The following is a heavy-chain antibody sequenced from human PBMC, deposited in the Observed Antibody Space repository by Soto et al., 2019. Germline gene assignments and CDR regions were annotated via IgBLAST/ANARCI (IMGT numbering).Heavy chain of an antibody. CDR3: ATSGGGWYLY. J-gene: IGHJ4*02. CDR2: LNPNSGDT. CDR1: GYTFSSYD. V-gene: IGHV1-8*01. Sequence: QVQLVQSGAEVKKPGASVKVSCKASGYTFSSYDINWVRQATGQGLEWMGWLNPNSGDTGYAQKFQGRVTLTRNTSIRTGYIELSSLTYDDAAVYYCATSGGGWYLYWGQGTLVTVSS. D-gene: IGHD6-19*01.